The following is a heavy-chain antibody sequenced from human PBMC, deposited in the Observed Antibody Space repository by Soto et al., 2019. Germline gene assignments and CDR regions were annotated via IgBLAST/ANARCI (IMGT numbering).Heavy chain of an antibody. CDR2: ISWDGGST. CDR1: GFTFDDYT. CDR3: AWARVVPAAMVEDYYGMDV. D-gene: IGHD2-2*01. V-gene: IGHV3-43*01. Sequence: GGSLRLSCAASGFTFDDYTMHWVRQAPGKGLKWVSLISWDGGSTYYADYVKGRFTISRDNSKNSLYLQMNSLRTEDTALYYCAWARVVPAAMVEDYYGMDVWGQGTTVTVSS. J-gene: IGHJ6*02.